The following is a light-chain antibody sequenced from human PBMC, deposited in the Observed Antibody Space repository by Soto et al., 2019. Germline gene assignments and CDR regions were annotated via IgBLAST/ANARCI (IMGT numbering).Light chain of an antibody. CDR1: QSIGRW. V-gene: IGKV1-5*01. J-gene: IGKJ1*01. CDR3: QQYKGT. CDR2: DAS. Sequence: DIQMTQSPSTLSASVGDRVTITCRASQSIGRWLAWYQQKPGAAPKLLIYDASSLQSGVPSRFSGSGSGTEFTLSISSLQPDYFATYYCQQYKGTFGQGTKVEIK.